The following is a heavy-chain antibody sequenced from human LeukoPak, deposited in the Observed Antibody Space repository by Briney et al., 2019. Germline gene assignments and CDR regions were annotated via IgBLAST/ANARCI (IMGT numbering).Heavy chain of an antibody. J-gene: IGHJ4*02. CDR3: AKDHCTNGVCQAFDY. CDR1: GFTFSSYG. CDR2: ISYDGSNK. D-gene: IGHD2-8*01. V-gene: IGHV3-30*18. Sequence: GRSLRLSCAASGFTFSSYGMHWVRQAPGKGLEWVAVISYDGSNKYYADSVKGRFTISRDNSKNTLYLQMNSLRAEDTAVYYCAKDHCTNGVCQAFDYWGQGTLVTVSS.